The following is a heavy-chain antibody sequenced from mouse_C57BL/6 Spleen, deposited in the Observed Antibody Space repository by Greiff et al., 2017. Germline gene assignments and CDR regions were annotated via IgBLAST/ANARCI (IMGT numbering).Heavy chain of an antibody. Sequence: VQLQQSGAELVKPGASVTLSCTASGFNIKDYYMHWVKQRTEQGLVWIGRIVPEDGENKYAPKFQGKASITADTSSNTAYLQLSSLTSEDTAVYYCAGLGWFADWGQGTLVTVSA. CDR1: GFNIKDYY. D-gene: IGHD4-1*01. V-gene: IGHV14-2*01. CDR2: IVPEDGEN. J-gene: IGHJ3*01. CDR3: AGLGWFAD.